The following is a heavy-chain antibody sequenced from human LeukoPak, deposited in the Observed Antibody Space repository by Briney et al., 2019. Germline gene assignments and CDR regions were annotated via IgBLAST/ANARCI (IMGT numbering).Heavy chain of an antibody. Sequence: PGGSLRLSCAASGFTFSSYGMHWVRQAPGKGLEWVAFIRYDGSNKYYADSVKGRFTISRDNSKNTLYLQMNSLRAEDTAVYYCAKVGGRMVRGILFDYWGQGTLVTVSS. V-gene: IGHV3-30*02. CDR3: AKVGGRMVRGILFDY. CDR1: GFTFSSYG. D-gene: IGHD3-10*01. CDR2: IRYDGSNK. J-gene: IGHJ4*02.